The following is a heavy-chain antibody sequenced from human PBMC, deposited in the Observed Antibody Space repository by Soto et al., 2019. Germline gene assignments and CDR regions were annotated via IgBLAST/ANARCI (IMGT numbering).Heavy chain of an antibody. J-gene: IGHJ3*02. CDR1: GDSTSRGGYY. Sequence: SETLSLTCRVSGDSTSRGGYYWSWIRQHPGKGLEWIGYIYWSGNTYFNPSLKSRVSISLGTSSNQFSLNLTSATAADTAVYYCARGAADYGDAFDIWGQGTTVTVSS. CDR2: IYWSGNT. D-gene: IGHD4-17*01. V-gene: IGHV4-31*03. CDR3: ARGAADYGDAFDI.